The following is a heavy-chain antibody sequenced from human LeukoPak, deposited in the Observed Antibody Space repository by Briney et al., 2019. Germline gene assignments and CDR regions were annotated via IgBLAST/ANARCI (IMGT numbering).Heavy chain of an antibody. CDR1: GFTSSSYA. Sequence: GGSLRLSCAASGFTSSSYAMSWVRQAPGKGLEWVSAISGSGGSTYYADSVKGRFTLYRDNSKNTLYLQMNSLRAEDTAVYYCAKWLAREGPWYFFDYWGQGTLVTVSS. D-gene: IGHD1-26*01. CDR2: ISGSGGST. V-gene: IGHV3-23*01. CDR3: AKWLAREGPWYFFDY. J-gene: IGHJ4*02.